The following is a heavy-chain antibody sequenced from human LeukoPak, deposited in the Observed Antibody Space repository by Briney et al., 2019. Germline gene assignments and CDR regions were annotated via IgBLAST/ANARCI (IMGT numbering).Heavy chain of an antibody. D-gene: IGHD3-10*01. J-gene: IGHJ4*02. CDR1: GFTFSSYW. V-gene: IGHV3-7*01. CDR3: ARGGLLWFGESFDY. CDR2: IKQDGSEK. Sequence: GGSLRLSCAASGFTFSSYWMSWVRQAPGKGLEWVANIKQDGSEKYYVDSVKGRFTISRDNAKNSLYLQMNSLRAEDTAVYYCARGGLLWFGESFDYWGQGTLSPSPQ.